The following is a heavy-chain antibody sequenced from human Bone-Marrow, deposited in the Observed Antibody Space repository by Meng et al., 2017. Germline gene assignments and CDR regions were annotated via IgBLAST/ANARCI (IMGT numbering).Heavy chain of an antibody. CDR2: IWFDGTKT. CDR3: ARDLSYGSDWPGY. D-gene: IGHD6-19*01. CDR1: GFTMNSFE. J-gene: IGHJ4*02. Sequence: GESLKISCDGSGFTMNSFEIHWVRQDPGKGLEWLGLIWFDGTKTYYGESVKGRITISRDKSKNTVSLQIDSLRTEDTGVYYCARDLSYGSDWPGYWGQGT. V-gene: IGHV3-33*01.